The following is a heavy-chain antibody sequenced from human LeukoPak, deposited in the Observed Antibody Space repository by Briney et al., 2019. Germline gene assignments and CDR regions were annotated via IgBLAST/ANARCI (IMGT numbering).Heavy chain of an antibody. V-gene: IGHV3-23*01. D-gene: IGHD3-16*01. Sequence: PGGSLRLSSAASGFTFSNNAMTWVRQAPGKGLEWVSSISGSGGTTFYADSVKGRFSISRDNSKNTLYLQMNSLRAEDTAVYFCAKGRRFPVDFDFWGQGILVTVSS. J-gene: IGHJ4*02. CDR2: ISGSGGTT. CDR1: GFTFSNNA. CDR3: AKGRRFPVDFDF.